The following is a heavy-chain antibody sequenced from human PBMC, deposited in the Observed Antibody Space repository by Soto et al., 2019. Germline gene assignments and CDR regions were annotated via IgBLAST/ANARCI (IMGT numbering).Heavy chain of an antibody. V-gene: IGHV3-21*02. D-gene: IGHD1-26*01. CDR2: ISDNGKYI. J-gene: IGHJ4*01. Sequence: EVQLVESGGGLVEPGWSLRLLCAASGFTFRLYSLYWVLQAPGKGLERVSSISDNGKYIYYADSVKRRFTISRDNAKRTLCLQMKSLRDEDTDVYNSARDVENGKASYVYWGHGTLVTVS. CDR3: ARDVENGKASYVY. CDR1: GFTFRLYS.